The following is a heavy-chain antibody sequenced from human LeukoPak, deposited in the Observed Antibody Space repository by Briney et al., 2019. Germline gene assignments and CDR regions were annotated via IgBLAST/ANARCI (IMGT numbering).Heavy chain of an antibody. V-gene: IGHV1-24*01. CDR3: ATDPGEIVPAAKGPRGDYCYGMDV. CDR1: GYTLTELS. D-gene: IGHD2-2*01. Sequence: ASVKVSCKVSGYTLTELSMHWVRQAPGKGLEWMGGFDPEDGETIYAQKFRGRVTMTEDTSTDTAYMELNSLISDDTAVYYCATDPGEIVPAAKGPRGDYCYGMDVWGQGTTVTVSS. CDR2: FDPEDGET. J-gene: IGHJ6*02.